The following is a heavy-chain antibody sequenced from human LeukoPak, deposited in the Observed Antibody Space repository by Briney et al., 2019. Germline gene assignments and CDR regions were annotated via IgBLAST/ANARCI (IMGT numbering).Heavy chain of an antibody. CDR1: DVSVTTRDSY. Sequence: SETLSLTCTVSDVSVTTRDSYWGWIRQPPGKGLEWIGSAYYSGSTYFNPSLKSRLSISVDTSKNQFSLRLTSVTAADTAVYYCVRDSPYSSGWYRFFDLWGRGTLVTVTS. CDR3: VRDSPYSSGWYRFFDL. J-gene: IGHJ2*01. CDR2: AYYSGST. V-gene: IGHV4-39*07. D-gene: IGHD6-19*01.